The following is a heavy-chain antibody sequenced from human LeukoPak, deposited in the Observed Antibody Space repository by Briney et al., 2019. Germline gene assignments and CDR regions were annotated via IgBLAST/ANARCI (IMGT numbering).Heavy chain of an antibody. CDR2: ISWNSGSI. CDR3: AKDLSGMPRKAFDF. Sequence: GGSLRLSCAASGFTFDDYAMHWVRQAPGKGLEWVSGISWNSGSIGYADSVKGRSTISRDNAKNSLYLQMNSLRAEDTALYYCAKDLSGMPRKAFDFWGQGTMVTVSS. CDR1: GFTFDDYA. V-gene: IGHV3-9*01. D-gene: IGHD2-2*01. J-gene: IGHJ3*01.